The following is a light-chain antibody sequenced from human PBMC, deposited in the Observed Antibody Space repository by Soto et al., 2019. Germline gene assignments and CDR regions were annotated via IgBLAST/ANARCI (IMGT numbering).Light chain of an antibody. Sequence: EIMLTQSPATLSLSPGETATLSCRANQLISNYLAWYQQKPGQAPRLLIYDASNRATGIPARFSGSGSGTDFTLTISSLEPEDFAVYYCQQRSNWQITFGQGTRLEIK. J-gene: IGKJ5*01. CDR3: QQRSNWQIT. CDR1: QLISNY. CDR2: DAS. V-gene: IGKV3-11*01.